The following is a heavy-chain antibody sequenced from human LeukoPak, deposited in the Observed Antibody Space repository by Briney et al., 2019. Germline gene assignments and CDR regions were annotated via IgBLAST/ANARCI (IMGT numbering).Heavy chain of an antibody. CDR1: GFTFSDYY. D-gene: IGHD6-6*01. CDR3: XRASCIAARPYDCYYMDV. J-gene: IGHJ6*03. Sequence: PGGSLRLSCAASGFTFSDYYMSWIRQAPGKGLECVSYISSSGSSMYYADSVKGRFTISRDNAKNTLYLQMNSLRAEDTAVYYCXRASCIAARPYDCYYMDVWGKGTTVTVSS. V-gene: IGHV3-11*04. CDR2: ISSSGSSM.